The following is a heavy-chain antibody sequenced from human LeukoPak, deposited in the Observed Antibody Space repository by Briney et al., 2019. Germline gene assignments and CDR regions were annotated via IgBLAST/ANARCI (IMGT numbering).Heavy chain of an antibody. CDR2: ISSSGSTI. J-gene: IGHJ3*02. Sequence: GGSLRLSCASSGFTFSDYYMSWIRQAPGKGLEWVSYISSSGSTIYYADSVKGRFTISRDNAKNSLYLQMNSLRAEDTAVYYCAGGSSSLDAFDIWGQGTMVTVSS. CDR1: GFTFSDYY. D-gene: IGHD6-13*01. V-gene: IGHV3-11*04. CDR3: AGGSSSLDAFDI.